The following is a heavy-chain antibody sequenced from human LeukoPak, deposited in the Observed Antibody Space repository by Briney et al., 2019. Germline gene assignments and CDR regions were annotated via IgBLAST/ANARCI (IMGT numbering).Heavy chain of an antibody. D-gene: IGHD3-22*01. CDR1: GGPISSGDYY. Sequence: SQTLSLTCTASGGPISSGDYYWNWIRQPPGKGLEWIGYIYYSGDTYYNASLKSRVTISVDTSKNQFSLKLSSVTAADTAVYYCAREVIGSGWFDPWGQGTLVTVSS. CDR2: IYYSGDT. J-gene: IGHJ5*02. CDR3: AREVIGSGWFDP. V-gene: IGHV4-30-4*01.